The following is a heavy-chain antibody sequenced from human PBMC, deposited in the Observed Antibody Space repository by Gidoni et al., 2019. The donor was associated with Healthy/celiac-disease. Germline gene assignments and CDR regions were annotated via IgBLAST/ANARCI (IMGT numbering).Heavy chain of an antibody. CDR2: INPNSGGT. J-gene: IGHJ6*02. Sequence: QVQLVQSGAEVKKPGASVKVSCKASGYTFTGYYMHWVRQAPGQGLEWMGWINPNSGGTNYAQKFQGRVTMTRDTSISTAYMELSRLRSDDTAVYYCARDGKWFGELDYYFYGMDVWGQGTTVTVSS. CDR3: ARDGKWFGELDYYFYGMDV. CDR1: GYTFTGYY. D-gene: IGHD3-10*01. V-gene: IGHV1-2*02.